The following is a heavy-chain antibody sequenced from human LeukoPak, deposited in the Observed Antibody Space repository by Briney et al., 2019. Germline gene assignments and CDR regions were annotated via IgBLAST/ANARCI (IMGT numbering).Heavy chain of an antibody. CDR1: GDSISNPYY. V-gene: IGHV4-38-2*02. Sequence: PSETLSLTCTVSGDSISNPYYWGWIRQPPGKGREWIGSISHSGSTFYTPSLRSRVTISLDTSKNQFSLKLNSVTAADTAVYYCARDTWKDYYYYFMDIWGKGTTVTVSS. CDR2: ISHSGST. J-gene: IGHJ6*03. CDR3: ARDTWKDYYYYFMDI. D-gene: IGHD1-1*01.